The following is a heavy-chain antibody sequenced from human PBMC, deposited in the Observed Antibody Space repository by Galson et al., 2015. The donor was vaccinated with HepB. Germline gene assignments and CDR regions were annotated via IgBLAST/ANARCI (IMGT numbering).Heavy chain of an antibody. V-gene: IGHV5-51*01. J-gene: IGHJ4*02. D-gene: IGHD6-25*01. CDR2: VYPDDSDT. Sequence: QSGAEVKEPGESLKISCDGSGYSFTNYWIGWVRQMPGKGLEWMGIVYPDDSDTRYSPSFRGQVTISVDKSISTAYLQWSSLKASDTAMYYCARHQGLAAATSDYWGQGTLVTVSS. CDR1: GYSFTNYW. CDR3: ARHQGLAAATSDY.